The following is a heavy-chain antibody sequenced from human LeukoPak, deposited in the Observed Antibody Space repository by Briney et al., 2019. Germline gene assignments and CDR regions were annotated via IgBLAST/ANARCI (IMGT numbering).Heavy chain of an antibody. CDR2: NRRIANCYAT. V-gene: IGHV3-73*01. Sequence: PGGSLRLSCAASGFTFSGSAVHWVRQASGKGLEWVGRNRRIANCYATVYAASVKGRFTISRDDSKNTAYLQMNSLKTEDTAVYYCTRLGITGTKFYWGQGTLVNVSS. D-gene: IGHD1/OR15-1a*01. CDR1: GFTFSGSA. CDR3: TRLGITGTKFY. J-gene: IGHJ4*02.